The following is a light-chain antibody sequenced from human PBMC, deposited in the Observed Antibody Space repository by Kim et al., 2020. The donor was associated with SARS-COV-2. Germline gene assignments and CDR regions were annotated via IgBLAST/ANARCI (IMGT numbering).Light chain of an antibody. Sequence: QRGSIACPGSRSSIGGNTVDWYRQVPGAAPKLLIYLDNQRPSGVPGRFSASKSGTSASLAISGLQSEDEAVYYCAAWDDSLSSVLFGGGTQLTVL. CDR2: LDN. V-gene: IGLV1-44*01. CDR3: AAWDDSLSSVL. J-gene: IGLJ2*01. CDR1: RSSIGGNT.